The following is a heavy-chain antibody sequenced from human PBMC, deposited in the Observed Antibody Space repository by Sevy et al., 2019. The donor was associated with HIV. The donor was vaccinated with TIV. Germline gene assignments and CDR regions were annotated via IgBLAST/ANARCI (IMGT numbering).Heavy chain of an antibody. CDR1: GFTFDDYA. CDR3: AKDGGYSYYDFWSGYYSPYYYYGMDV. J-gene: IGHJ6*02. CDR2: ISWNSGSI. V-gene: IGHV3-9*01. D-gene: IGHD3-3*01. Sequence: GGSLRLSCAASGFTFDDYAMHWVRQAPGKGLEWVSGISWNSGSIGYADSGKGRFTISRDNAKNSLYLQMNSLRAEDTALYYCAKDGGYSYYDFWSGYYSPYYYYGMDVWGQGTTVTVSS.